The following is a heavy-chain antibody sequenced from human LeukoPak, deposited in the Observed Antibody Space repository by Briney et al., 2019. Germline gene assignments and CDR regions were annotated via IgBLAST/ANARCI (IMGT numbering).Heavy chain of an antibody. Sequence: GESLKTSCKVSGYSLTNNWIGWVRQVPGKGLEWMGLIYPGDSDTRYSPSFQGQVTISADKSISTAYLQWSSLKASDTAMYYCAIRYSGSYNDYWGQGTLVTVSS. J-gene: IGHJ4*02. CDR2: IYPGDSDT. D-gene: IGHD1-26*01. CDR3: AIRYSGSYNDY. V-gene: IGHV5-51*01. CDR1: GYSLTNNW.